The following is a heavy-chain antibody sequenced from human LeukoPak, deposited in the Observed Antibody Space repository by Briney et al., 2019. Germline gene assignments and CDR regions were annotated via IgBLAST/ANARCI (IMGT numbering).Heavy chain of an antibody. V-gene: IGHV3-21*04. CDR2: ISSSSSYI. CDR3: AKEEWGFGEFPLFMDV. CDR1: GFTFSSYS. J-gene: IGHJ6*03. D-gene: IGHD3-10*01. Sequence: GGSLRLSCAASGFTFSSYSTNWVRQAPGKGLEWVSSISSSSSYIYYADSVKGRFTISRDNAKNTLYLQMNSLRAEDTAVYYCAKEEWGFGEFPLFMDVWGKGTTVTISS.